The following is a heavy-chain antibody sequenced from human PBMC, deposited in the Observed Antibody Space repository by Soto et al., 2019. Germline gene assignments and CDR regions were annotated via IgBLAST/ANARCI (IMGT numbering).Heavy chain of an antibody. D-gene: IGHD6-19*01. Sequence: QVQLVESGGGVVQPGRSLRVSCAASGFTFSIYAMHWVRQAPGTGLEWVAVISYDGTKTYYADSVKGRFTISRDNSKNTVYLRMNSLRDEDTAVYYCAKDRGLRRHWLIDACVVWCQGTVVSVSP. CDR3: AKDRGLRRHWLIDACVV. CDR2: ISYDGTKT. J-gene: IGHJ4*02. CDR1: GFTFSIYA. V-gene: IGHV3-30*18.